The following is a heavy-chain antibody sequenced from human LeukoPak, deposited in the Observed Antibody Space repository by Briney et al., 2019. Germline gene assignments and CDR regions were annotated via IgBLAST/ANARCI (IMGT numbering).Heavy chain of an antibody. V-gene: IGHV1-8*01. CDR2: MNPNSGNT. CDR3: ARDKGYSSGSNQFDP. D-gene: IGHD6-19*01. J-gene: IGHJ5*02. CDR1: RYTFTSYD. Sequence: GASVKVSSKASRYTFTSYDINWVRQATGQGLEWLGWMNPNSGNTGYAQKFQGRVTMTRNTSISTAYMELSSLRSEDTAVYYCARDKGYSSGSNQFDPWGQGTLVTVSS.